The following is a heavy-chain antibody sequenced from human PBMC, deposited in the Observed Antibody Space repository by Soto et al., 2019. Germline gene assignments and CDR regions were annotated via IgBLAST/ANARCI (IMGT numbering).Heavy chain of an antibody. CDR2: ISGSGGST. J-gene: IGHJ6*02. CDR1: GFTFSSYA. CDR3: AALIAAAGTRWPYYYYYYGMDV. V-gene: IGHV3-23*01. D-gene: IGHD6-13*01. Sequence: GGSLRLSCAASGFTFSSYAMSWVRQAPGKGLEWVSVISGSGGSTYYADSVKGRFTISRDNSKNTLHLQMNSLRAEDTAVYYCAALIAAAGTRWPYYYYYYGMDVWGQGTTVTVSS.